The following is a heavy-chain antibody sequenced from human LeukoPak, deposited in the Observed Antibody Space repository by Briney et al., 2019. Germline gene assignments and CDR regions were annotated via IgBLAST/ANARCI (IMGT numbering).Heavy chain of an antibody. CDR1: GGSISSSSYY. V-gene: IGHV4-39*01. D-gene: IGHD3-22*01. Sequence: SETLSLTCTVSGGSISSSSYYWGWIRQPPGKGLEWIGSIYYSGSTYYNPSLKSRVTISVDTSKNQLSLKLSSVTAADTAVYYCARLGTMIVVDNWFDPWGQGTLVTVSS. J-gene: IGHJ5*02. CDR3: ARLGTMIVVDNWFDP. CDR2: IYYSGST.